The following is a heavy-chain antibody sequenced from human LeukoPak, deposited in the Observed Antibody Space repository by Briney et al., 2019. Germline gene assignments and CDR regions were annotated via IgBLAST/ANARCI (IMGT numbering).Heavy chain of an antibody. CDR3: VKSQRDYSSWSGFDS. J-gene: IGHJ4*02. Sequence: GGSLRLSCAASGFSLINHDMHWVRQLPGKGLEWVALIRPDGINKYYGDSVKDRFIISRDTSKNTLRLQMNFLETDDTAVYYCVKSQRDYSSWSGFDSWGQGTLVTVSS. CDR1: GFSLINHD. CDR2: IRPDGINK. V-gene: IGHV3-30*02. D-gene: IGHD3-3*01.